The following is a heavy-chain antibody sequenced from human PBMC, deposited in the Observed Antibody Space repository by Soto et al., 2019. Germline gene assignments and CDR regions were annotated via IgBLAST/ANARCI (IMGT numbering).Heavy chain of an antibody. D-gene: IGHD2-8*01. CDR2: VYYSGST. CDR1: GGSISSYY. J-gene: IGHJ6*03. CDR3: ARVTNGVCYTCYYYYYMDV. Sequence: SETLSLTCTVSGGSISSYYWTWIRQPPGMGLEWIGYVYYSGSTNYNPSLKSRVTISVDTSKNQFSLKLSSVSAADTAVYYCARVTNGVCYTCYYYYYMDVWGKGTTGTVSS. V-gene: IGHV4-59*01.